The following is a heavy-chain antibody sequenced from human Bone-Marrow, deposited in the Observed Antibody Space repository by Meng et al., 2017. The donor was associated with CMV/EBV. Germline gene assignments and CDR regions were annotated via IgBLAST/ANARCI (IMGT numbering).Heavy chain of an antibody. V-gene: IGHV3-30*02. J-gene: IGHJ6*02. CDR1: GFTFSSSG. CDR2: IRYDASDR. D-gene: IGHD6-13*01. Sequence: GESLKISCAASGFTFSSSGMHWVRQATGKGLEWVAFIRYDASDRYHADSVRGRFTISRDDAKNSLYLQMNSLRAEDTAVYYCARDPGSSWYTYYYYGMDVWGQGTTVTVSS. CDR3: ARDPGSSWYTYYYYGMDV.